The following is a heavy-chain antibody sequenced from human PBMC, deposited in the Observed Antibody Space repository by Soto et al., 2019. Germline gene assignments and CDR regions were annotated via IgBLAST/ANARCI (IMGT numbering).Heavy chain of an antibody. CDR3: AGEFEYYFDY. D-gene: IGHD3-10*01. CDR2: ISYDGSNK. J-gene: IGHJ4*02. Sequence: QVQLVESWGGVVQPGRSLRLSCAASGFTFSSYGMHWVRHAPGKGLEWVAVISYDGSNKYYADSVKGRFTISRDNSKNTLYLQMNSLRAEDTAVYNCAGEFEYYFDYWGQGTLVTVSS. CDR1: GFTFSSYG. V-gene: IGHV3-30*03.